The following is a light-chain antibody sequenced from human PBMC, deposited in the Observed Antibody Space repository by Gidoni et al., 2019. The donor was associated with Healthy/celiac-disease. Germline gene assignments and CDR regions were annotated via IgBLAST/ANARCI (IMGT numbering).Light chain of an antibody. J-gene: IGKJ4*01. CDR1: QSISSY. CDR3: QQSYSTPRLT. CDR2: AAS. Sequence: DIQMTQSPSSLSASVGDRVTITCRASQSISSYLNWYQQKPGKAPKLLIYAASSLQSGVPSRFSGSGSGTDFTLIISSLQPEDFATYYCQQSYSTPRLTFGGGTKVEIK. V-gene: IGKV1-39*01.